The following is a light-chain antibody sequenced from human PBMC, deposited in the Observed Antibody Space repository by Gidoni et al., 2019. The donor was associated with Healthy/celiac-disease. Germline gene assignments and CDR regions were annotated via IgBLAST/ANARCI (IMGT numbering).Light chain of an antibody. V-gene: IGKV1-33*01. J-gene: IGKJ2*01. Sequence: IQITHSPSSLSASVVARFTITCQGRQYISNYLNWYQQKPGKAPKHLIYDASNLETGVPSGCSGSGSWTDFTSTSSSLQPEDIATYYCKKYDNHPYTFGQGTKLEIK. CDR1: QYISNY. CDR2: DAS. CDR3: KKYDNHPYT.